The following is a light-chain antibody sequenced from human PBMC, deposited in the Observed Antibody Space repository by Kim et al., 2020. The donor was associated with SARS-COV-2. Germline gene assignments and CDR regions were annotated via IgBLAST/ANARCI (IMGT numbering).Light chain of an antibody. Sequence: LTCTLTSGINIDTNKIYWYQQKHGSPPHLRLRYKSYSRNQRGSGVPSRFSGSKDGSANAVILVISGLQSEDEADYYCMIWHNSAVVFGGGTQLTVL. V-gene: IGLV5-45*01. J-gene: IGLJ2*01. CDR2: YKSYSRN. CDR1: SGINIDTNK. CDR3: MIWHNSAVV.